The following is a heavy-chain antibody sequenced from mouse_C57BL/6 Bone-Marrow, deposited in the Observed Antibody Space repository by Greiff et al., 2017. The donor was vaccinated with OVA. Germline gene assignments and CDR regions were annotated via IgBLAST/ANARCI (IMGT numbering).Heavy chain of an antibody. V-gene: IGHV3-6*01. CDR1: GYSITSGYY. CDR2: ISYDGSN. CDR3: ARGVGLICDY. Sequence: EVQLQQSGPGLVKPSQSLSLTCSVTGYSITSGYYWNWIRQFPGNKLEWMGYISYDGSNNYNPSLKNRISITRDTSKSQFFLKLNSVTTEATATYYCARGVGLICDYWGQGTTLTVSS. J-gene: IGHJ2*01. D-gene: IGHD1-1*01.